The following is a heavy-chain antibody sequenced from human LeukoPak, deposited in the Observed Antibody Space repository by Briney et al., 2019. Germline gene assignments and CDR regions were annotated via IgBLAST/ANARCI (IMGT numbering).Heavy chain of an antibody. CDR3: AREISSYGMDV. CDR1: GFTVSSNY. J-gene: IGHJ6*02. V-gene: IGHV3-53*01. D-gene: IGHD6-13*01. Sequence: GGSLRLSCAASGFTVSSNYMSWVRQAPGKGLEWVSVIYSGGSTYYADSVKGRFTISRDNSKNTLYLQMNSLRAEDTAVYYCAREISSYGMDVWGQGTTVTVSS. CDR2: IYSGGST.